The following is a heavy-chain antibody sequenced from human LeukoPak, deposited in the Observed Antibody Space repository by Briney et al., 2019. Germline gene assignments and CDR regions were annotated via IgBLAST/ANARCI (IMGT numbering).Heavy chain of an antibody. V-gene: IGHV4-59*01. J-gene: IGHJ4*02. CDR1: GGSISSYY. CDR3: ARDGGGADPLDY. D-gene: IGHD3-16*01. Sequence: SETLSLTCTVSGGSISSYYWSWIRQPPGKGLEWIGYIYYSGSTNYNPSLKSRVTISVDTSKNQFSLKLSSVTAADTAVYYCARDGGGADPLDYGAKETRVTVSS. CDR2: IYYSGST.